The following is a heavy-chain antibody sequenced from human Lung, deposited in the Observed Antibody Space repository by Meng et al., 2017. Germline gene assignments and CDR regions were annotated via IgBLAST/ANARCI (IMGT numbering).Heavy chain of an antibody. CDR1: GGSIRRSNYY. CDR2: IYNSGNT. Sequence: VEQTESVPGLVKPSPTLSLTCTVSGGSIRRSNYYWSWISQPPGKGLEWSGHIYNSGNTYYNPSLKSRITISVDTSKNQFSLKLSSVTAADTAVYYCARGQKGYFDLWGRGTLVTVSS. J-gene: IGHJ2*01. V-gene: IGHV4-30-4*01. CDR3: ARGQKGYFDL.